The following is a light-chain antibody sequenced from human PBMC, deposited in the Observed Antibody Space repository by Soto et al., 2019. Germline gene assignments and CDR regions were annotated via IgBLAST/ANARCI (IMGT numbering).Light chain of an antibody. V-gene: IGKV3-15*01. J-gene: IGKJ5*01. CDR2: GAS. Sequence: EIVMTQSPATLSVSPGERATLSCRASQSVSSNLAWYQKKPCKAPRLLIYGASTRATGITARLSGSGSGTEFTLTISSLQSEDFAVYDCQQYNNWPPHFGQGTRLE. CDR3: QQYNNWPPH. CDR1: QSVSSN.